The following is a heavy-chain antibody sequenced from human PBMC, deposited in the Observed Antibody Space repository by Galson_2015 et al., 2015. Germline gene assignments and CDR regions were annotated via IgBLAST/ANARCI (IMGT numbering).Heavy chain of an antibody. V-gene: IGHV3-23*01. CDR2: ISGSGGST. CDR3: AKLAAGYSSSSTRYFQH. Sequence: SLRLSCAASGFTFSNYAMSWVRQAPGKGLEWVSAISGSGGSTYYADSVKGRFTISRDNSKNTLYLQISSLRAEDTAVYYCAKLAAGYSSSSTRYFQHWGQGTLVTVSS. CDR1: GFTFSNYA. D-gene: IGHD6-13*01. J-gene: IGHJ1*01.